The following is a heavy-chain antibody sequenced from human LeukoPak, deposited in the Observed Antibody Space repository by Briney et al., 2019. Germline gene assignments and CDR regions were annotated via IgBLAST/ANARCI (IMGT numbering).Heavy chain of an antibody. J-gene: IGHJ4*02. CDR3: ARAVSDYGDYYFDY. D-gene: IGHD4-17*01. Sequence: PGGSLRLSCAASGFTFSSYGMHWVRQAPGKGLEWVAVIWYDGSNKYYADSVKGRFTISRDNSKNTLYLQMNSLGAEDTAVYYCARAVSDYGDYYFDYWGQGTLVTVSS. CDR2: IWYDGSNK. CDR1: GFTFSSYG. V-gene: IGHV3-33*01.